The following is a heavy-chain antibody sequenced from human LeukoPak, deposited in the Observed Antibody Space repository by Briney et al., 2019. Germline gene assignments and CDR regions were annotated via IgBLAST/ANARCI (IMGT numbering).Heavy chain of an antibody. CDR2: ISSSSSTI. D-gene: IGHD1-26*01. J-gene: IGHJ4*02. V-gene: IGHV3-48*02. Sequence: VGSLRLSCAASGFTFSSYSMNWVRQAPGKGLEWVSYISSSSSTIYYADSVKGRFTISRDNAKNSLYLQMNSLRDEDTAVYYCARDGGLVGASGAFDYWGQGTLVTVSS. CDR1: GFTFSSYS. CDR3: ARDGGLVGASGAFDY.